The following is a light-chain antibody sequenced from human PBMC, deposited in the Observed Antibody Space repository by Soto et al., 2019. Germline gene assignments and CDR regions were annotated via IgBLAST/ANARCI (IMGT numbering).Light chain of an antibody. V-gene: IGKV1-5*03. CDR2: EAS. CDR3: QQYNSYSWT. Sequence: SQMTQSPTTLSASVGCRLTITCRASQNINSWLAWYQQKTGKAPSLMIYEASSLESGVPSRFGGSGYGTEFDLTISSLQTDDFATSYCQQYNSYSWTFGQGTKVDIK. CDR1: QNINSW. J-gene: IGKJ1*01.